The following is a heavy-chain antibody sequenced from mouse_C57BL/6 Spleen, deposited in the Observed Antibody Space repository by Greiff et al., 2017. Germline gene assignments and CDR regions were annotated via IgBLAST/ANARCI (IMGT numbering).Heavy chain of an antibody. CDR3: ERWGTTVVGTRYFDY. J-gene: IGHJ2*01. V-gene: IGHV1-42*01. CDR2: INPSTGGT. D-gene: IGHD1-1*01. Sequence: EVQLQQSGPELVQPGASVKISCKASGYSFTGYYMNWVKQSPEKSLEWIGEINPSTGGTTYNQTFKAKATLTVDKSSSTAYLELKSLTSEDSAVYYCERWGTTVVGTRYFDYWGQGTTLTVSS. CDR1: GYSFTGYY.